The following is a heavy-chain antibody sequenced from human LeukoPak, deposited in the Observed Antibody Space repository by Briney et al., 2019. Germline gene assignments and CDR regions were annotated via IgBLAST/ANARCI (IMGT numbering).Heavy chain of an antibody. J-gene: IGHJ4*02. CDR2: ISGSGGST. Sequence: GGSLRLSCAASGFTFSSYAMSWVRQAPGKGLEWVSAISGSGGSTYYADSVKGRFTISRDNSKNTLYLQMNSLRAEDTAVYYCARNQYYYDSSGYYEFDYWGQGTLVTVSS. CDR1: GFTFSSYA. CDR3: ARNQYYYDSSGYYEFDY. D-gene: IGHD3-22*01. V-gene: IGHV3-23*01.